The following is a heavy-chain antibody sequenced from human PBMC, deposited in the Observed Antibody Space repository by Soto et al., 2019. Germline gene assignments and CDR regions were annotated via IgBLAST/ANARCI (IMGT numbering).Heavy chain of an antibody. CDR3: AKDRYDSSGYFFNDY. V-gene: IGHV3-23*01. Sequence: EVQLLESGGGLVQPGGSLRLSCAASGFTFSSYAMSWVRQAPGKGLEWVSTISGSGGTTYYADSVKGRFTISRDNSKNTPYLQMNSLRVEDTAVYYCAKDRYDSSGYFFNDYWGQGTLVTVSS. J-gene: IGHJ4*02. D-gene: IGHD3-22*01. CDR1: GFTFSSYA. CDR2: ISGSGGTT.